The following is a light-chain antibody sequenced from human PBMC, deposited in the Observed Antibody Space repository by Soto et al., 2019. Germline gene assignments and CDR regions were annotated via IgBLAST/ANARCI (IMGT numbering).Light chain of an antibody. V-gene: IGLV1-51*02. CDR3: GIWDSSLSSDV. J-gene: IGLJ1*01. Sequence: QSVLTQPPSVSAAPGQKVTISCSGSSSNIGNNYVSWYQQLPGTAPKLLIYENNKRPSGIPDRFSGSKSGTSATLGITGLQFGDEADYYCGIWDSSLSSDVFGRGTKVT. CDR1: SSNIGNNY. CDR2: ENN.